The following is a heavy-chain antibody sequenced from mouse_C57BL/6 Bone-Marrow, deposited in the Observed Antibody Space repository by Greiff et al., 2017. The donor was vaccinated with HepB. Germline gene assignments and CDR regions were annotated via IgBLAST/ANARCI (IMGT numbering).Heavy chain of an antibody. J-gene: IGHJ2*01. V-gene: IGHV14-3*01. D-gene: IGHD1-1*01. Sequence: EVQLVESVAELVRPGASVKLSCTASGFNIKNTYMHWVKQRPEQGLEWIGRIDPANGNTKYAPKFQGKATITADTSSNTAYLQLSSLTSEDTAIYYCARGRGSSSWYFDYWGQGTTLTVSS. CDR2: IDPANGNT. CDR1: GFNIKNTY. CDR3: ARGRGSSSWYFDY.